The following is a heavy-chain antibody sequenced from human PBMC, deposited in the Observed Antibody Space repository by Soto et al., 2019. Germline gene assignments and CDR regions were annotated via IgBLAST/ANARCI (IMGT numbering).Heavy chain of an antibody. CDR1: GGSIISGGYY. J-gene: IGHJ6*03. CDR3: ARGIVVVVAATPTHYYYYMDV. D-gene: IGHD2-15*01. CDR2: IYYSGST. Sequence: QVQLQESGPGLVKPSQTLSLTCTVSGGSIISGGYYWSWIRQHPGKGLEWLGYIYYSGSTYYNPSVKSRVTLSVDSSKNQYSLKLSSVTAADTAVYYCARGIVVVVAATPTHYYYYMDVWGKGTTVTVSS. V-gene: IGHV4-31*03.